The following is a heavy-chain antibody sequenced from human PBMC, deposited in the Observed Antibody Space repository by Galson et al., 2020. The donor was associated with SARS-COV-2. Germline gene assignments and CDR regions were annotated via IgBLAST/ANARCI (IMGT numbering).Heavy chain of an antibody. CDR3: ARLQLPPAPFYYYYGMDV. D-gene: IGHD2-2*01. J-gene: IGHJ6*02. Sequence: SETLSLTCAVYGGSFSGYYWSWIRQPPGKGLEWMGEIYHSRSTNYNPSLKSRVTISVDTSKNQFSLKLSSVTAADTAVYYCARLQLPPAPFYYYYGMDVWGQGTTVTVSS. CDR1: GGSFSGYY. V-gene: IGHV4-34*01. CDR2: IYHSRST.